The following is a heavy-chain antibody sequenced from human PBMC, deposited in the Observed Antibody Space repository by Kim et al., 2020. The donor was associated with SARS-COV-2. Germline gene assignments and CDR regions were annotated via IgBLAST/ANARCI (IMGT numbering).Heavy chain of an antibody. D-gene: IGHD3-22*01. Sequence: SETLSLTCVVSGASISSSCWSWVRQPPGKGLEWIGEVDHSGTTSYNVSLKNRVSILVDKSKNQFSLRLTSVSAADTAVYYCARGVSSAWTLRAWFDPWG. CDR1: GASISSSC. CDR3: ARGVSSAWTLRAWFDP. J-gene: IGHJ5*02. V-gene: IGHV4-4*02. CDR2: VDHSGTT.